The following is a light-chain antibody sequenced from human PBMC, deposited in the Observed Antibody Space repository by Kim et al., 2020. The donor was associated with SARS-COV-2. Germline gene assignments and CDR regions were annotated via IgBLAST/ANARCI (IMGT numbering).Light chain of an antibody. CDR1: QSVSSSY. CDR3: QQFGSSVT. CDR2: GAS. Sequence: LSPGDSSTLSCRPSQSVSSSYFAWYQQKPGQPPRLLIYGASIRATGTPARFSGSGTGTDFTLAISRLEPEDFAVYYCQQFGSSVTFGGGTKVDIK. V-gene: IGKV3-20*01. J-gene: IGKJ4*01.